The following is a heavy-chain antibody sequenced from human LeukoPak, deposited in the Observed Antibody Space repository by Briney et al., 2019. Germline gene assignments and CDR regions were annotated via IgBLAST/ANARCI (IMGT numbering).Heavy chain of an antibody. CDR3: AKGGSGSYSLDAFDV. CDR1: GFTFDDYA. J-gene: IGHJ3*01. CDR2: ISWNSDTGIT. D-gene: IGHD3-10*01. V-gene: IGHV3-9*01. Sequence: GGSLRLSCAASGFTFDDYAMHWVRQAPGKGLEWVSGISWNSDTGITGYVDPVKGRFTISRDNARNSLYLQMSSLRAEDTALYYCAKGGSGSYSLDAFDVWGQGTMVTVSS.